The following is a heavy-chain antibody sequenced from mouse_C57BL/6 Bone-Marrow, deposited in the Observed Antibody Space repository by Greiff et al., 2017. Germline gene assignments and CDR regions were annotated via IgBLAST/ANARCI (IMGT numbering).Heavy chain of an antibody. Sequence: QVQLQQSGAELVMPGASVKLSCKASGYTFTSYWMNWVKQRPGQGLEWIGEIDPSDSYPNYNQKFKGKSTLTVDKSSSPAYMQLSSLTSEDSAVYYCARDGYYPPWFAYRGQGTLVTVSA. D-gene: IGHD2-3*01. V-gene: IGHV1-69*01. J-gene: IGHJ3*01. CDR2: IDPSDSYP. CDR1: GYTFTSYW. CDR3: ARDGYYPPWFAY.